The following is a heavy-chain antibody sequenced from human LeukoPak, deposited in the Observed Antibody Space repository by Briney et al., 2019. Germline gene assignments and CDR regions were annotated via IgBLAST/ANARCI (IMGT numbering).Heavy chain of an antibody. D-gene: IGHD6-13*01. Sequence: SETLSLTCTVSGGSISSYYWSWIRQPPGKGLEWIGYIYYSGSTNYNPSLKSRVTISVDTSKNQFSLKLSSVTAADTAVYYCARGPYIAAAGMWFDPWGQGTLVTVSS. V-gene: IGHV4-59*01. J-gene: IGHJ5*02. CDR1: GGSISSYY. CDR2: IYYSGST. CDR3: ARGPYIAAAGMWFDP.